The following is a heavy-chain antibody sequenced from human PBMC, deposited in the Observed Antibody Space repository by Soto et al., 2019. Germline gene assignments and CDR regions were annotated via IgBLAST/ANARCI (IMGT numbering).Heavy chain of an antibody. V-gene: IGHV4-31*03. Sequence: SETLSLTCTVSGGSISSGGYYWSWIRQHPGKGLEWIGYIYYSGSTYYNPSLKSRVTISVDTSNNQISLKLSSVTAADTAVYYWARVLTMVRGVNHFIPHWFDRWGQGSL. CDR1: GGSISSGGYY. CDR2: IYYSGST. CDR3: ARVLTMVRGVNHFIPHWFDR. J-gene: IGHJ5*02. D-gene: IGHD3-10*01.